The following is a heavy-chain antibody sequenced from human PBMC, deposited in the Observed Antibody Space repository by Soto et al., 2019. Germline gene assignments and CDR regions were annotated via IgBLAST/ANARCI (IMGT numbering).Heavy chain of an antibody. CDR3: ARAYYFGSGTSYTLYY. CDR1: GFTSSNYG. CDR2: ISDDGVSK. V-gene: IGHV3-30*03. Sequence: GGPLRPPGAPSGFTSSNYGIHWVRQAPGKGLEWVAVISDDGVSKYYADSVQGRFTISRDNSESAVFLQMNSLRPDDTALYFCARAYYFGSGTSYTLYYWGQGTQVTVSS. D-gene: IGHD3-10*01. J-gene: IGHJ4*02.